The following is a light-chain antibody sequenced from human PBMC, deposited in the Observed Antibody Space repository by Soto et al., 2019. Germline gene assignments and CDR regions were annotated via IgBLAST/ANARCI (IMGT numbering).Light chain of an antibody. CDR2: DVS. V-gene: IGLV2-14*01. CDR3: SSFTSRHTYV. Sequence: QSALTQPASVSGSPGQSTTISCTGTSSDIGGYNYVSWYQQLPGEAPKLIIYDVSDRPSGVSTRFSGSKSGNTASLTISGLQAEDEGDYYCSSFTSRHTYVFGTGTKLTDL. J-gene: IGLJ1*01. CDR1: SSDIGGYNY.